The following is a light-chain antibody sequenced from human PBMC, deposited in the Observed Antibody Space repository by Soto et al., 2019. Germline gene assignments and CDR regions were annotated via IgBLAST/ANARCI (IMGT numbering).Light chain of an antibody. Sequence: EIVLTQSPATLYLSPGERATLSCRASQSVSSSNLAWYQQKPGQAPRLVISGASSRAAGLPDRFSGSGSGTDFTLTISRLEPEDFAVYHCQHYDDSPPRYTFGQGTKLEIK. V-gene: IGKV3-20*01. CDR2: GAS. J-gene: IGKJ2*01. CDR3: QHYDDSPPRYT. CDR1: QSVSSSN.